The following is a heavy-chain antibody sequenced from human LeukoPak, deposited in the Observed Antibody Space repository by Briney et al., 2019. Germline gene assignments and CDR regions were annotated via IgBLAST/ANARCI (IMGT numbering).Heavy chain of an antibody. V-gene: IGHV3-7*03. Sequence: GGSLRLPCAASGFMFSSNWMSWVRLAPGKGLEWVANIKEDGTETYYVDSVKGRFTISRDNAKNSLYLQMNSLRVEDTAVYYCAKEGRSLQTYWGQGTLVTVSS. CDR3: AKEGRSLQTY. D-gene: IGHD5-24*01. CDR1: GFMFSSNW. CDR2: IKEDGTET. J-gene: IGHJ4*02.